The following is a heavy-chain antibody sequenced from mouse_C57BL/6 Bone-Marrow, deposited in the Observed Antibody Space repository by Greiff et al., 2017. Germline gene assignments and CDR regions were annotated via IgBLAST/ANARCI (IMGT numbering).Heavy chain of an antibody. CDR2: IDPENGYT. V-gene: IGHV14-4*01. D-gene: IGHD1-2*01. CDR1: GFNIKDDY. Sequence: VQLKQSGAELVRPGASVKLSCTASGFNIKDDYMHWVKQRPEQGLEWIGWIDPENGYTEYASKFQGKATITAEASSNTAYLQLSSLTSEDTAIYYCTTIITTGYWGQGTTLTVSS. CDR3: TTIITTGY. J-gene: IGHJ2*01.